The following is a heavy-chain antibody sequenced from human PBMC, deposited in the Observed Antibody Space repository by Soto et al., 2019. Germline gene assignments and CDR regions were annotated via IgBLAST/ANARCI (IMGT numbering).Heavy chain of an antibody. CDR3: ARGSKQRLRYFDWSPNNWFDP. CDR1: GGSISSGDYY. V-gene: IGHV4-30-4*01. CDR2: IYYSGST. Sequence: TSETLSLTCTVSGGSISSGDYYWSWIRQPPGKGLEWIGYIYYSGSTYYNPSLKSRVIISVDTSKNQFSLKLSSVTAADTAVYYCARGSKQRLRYFDWSPNNWFDPWGQGTLVTVSS. J-gene: IGHJ5*02. D-gene: IGHD3-9*01.